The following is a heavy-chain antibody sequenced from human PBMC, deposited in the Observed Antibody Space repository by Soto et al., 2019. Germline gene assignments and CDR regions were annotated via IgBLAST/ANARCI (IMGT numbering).Heavy chain of an antibody. Sequence: GESLKISCKASGYSFTSYWIGWVRQMPGKGLAYMGMHYPGDSETRYSPSFQGKVTISADESVTTAYLQWSSLKASDSAMYYCARLPRGRDGYHYVRWFDPWGQGTLVTVSS. CDR3: ARLPRGRDGYHYVRWFDP. D-gene: IGHD3-16*01. J-gene: IGHJ5*02. V-gene: IGHV5-51*01. CDR1: GYSFTSYW. CDR2: HYPGDSET.